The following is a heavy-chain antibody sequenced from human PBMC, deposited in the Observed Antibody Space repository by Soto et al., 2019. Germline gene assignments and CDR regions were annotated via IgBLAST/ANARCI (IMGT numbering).Heavy chain of an antibody. CDR3: ARVEGYCSGGSCYDGYYFDY. CDR2: IYYSGST. Sequence: PSETLSLTCTVSGGSISSYYWSWIRQPPGKGLEWIGYIYYSGSTNYNPSLKSRVTISVDTSKNQFSLNLSSVTAADTAVYYCARVEGYCSGGSCYDGYYFDYWGQGTLVTVSS. V-gene: IGHV4-59*01. CDR1: GGSISSYY. J-gene: IGHJ4*02. D-gene: IGHD2-15*01.